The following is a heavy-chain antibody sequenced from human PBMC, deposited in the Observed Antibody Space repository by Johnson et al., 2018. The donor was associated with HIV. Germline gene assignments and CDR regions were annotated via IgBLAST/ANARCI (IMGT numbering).Heavy chain of an antibody. CDR3: ARAYMSSGSYYDAFYI. D-gene: IGHD1-26*01. Sequence: MLLVESGGGVVQPGGSLRLSCVASGFSFSGYGMHWVRQAPGKGLEWVSAISGSGGSTYYADSVKGRFTISRDNAKNSLYLQMNSLRAEYTALYYCARAYMSSGSYYDAFYIWGQGTMVIVSS. CDR2: ISGSGGST. CDR1: GFSFSGYG. V-gene: IGHV3-23*04. J-gene: IGHJ3*02.